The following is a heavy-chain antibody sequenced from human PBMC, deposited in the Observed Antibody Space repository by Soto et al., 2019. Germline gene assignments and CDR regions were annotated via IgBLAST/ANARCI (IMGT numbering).Heavy chain of an antibody. Sequence: QVQLQESGPGLVKPSQTLSLTCTVSGGSISSGGYYWSWIRQHPGKGLEWIGYIYYSGSTYYNPYLKSRVTISVYTSKNQFSMKLSSVTAADTAVYYCARGRRRYYDSSGYLDAFDIWGQGTMVTVSS. J-gene: IGHJ3*02. CDR1: GGSISSGGYY. V-gene: IGHV4-31*03. CDR2: IYYSGST. CDR3: ARGRRRYYDSSGYLDAFDI. D-gene: IGHD3-22*01.